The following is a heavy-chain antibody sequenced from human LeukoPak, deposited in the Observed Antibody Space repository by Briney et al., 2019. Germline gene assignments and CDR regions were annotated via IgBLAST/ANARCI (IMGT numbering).Heavy chain of an antibody. CDR1: GFNLDDYD. CDR3: AKVGTLYDSSGYPYYFDY. J-gene: IGHJ4*02. Sequence: PGGSLRLSCAASGFNLDDYDMSWVRQAPGKGLEWVSAISGSGGSTYYADSVKGRFTISRDNSKNTLYLQMNSLRAEDTAVYYCAKVGTLYDSSGYPYYFDYWGQGTLVTVSS. V-gene: IGHV3-23*01. D-gene: IGHD3-22*01. CDR2: ISGSGGST.